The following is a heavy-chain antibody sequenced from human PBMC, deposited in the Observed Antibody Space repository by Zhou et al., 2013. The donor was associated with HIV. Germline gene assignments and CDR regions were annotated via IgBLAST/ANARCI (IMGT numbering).Heavy chain of an antibody. V-gene: IGHV1-69*14. Sequence: QVQLVQSGAEVKKPGSSVRVSCKVSGGNFSTSSISWVRQAPGQGLEWMGGIIPMSSTTTYSQSVQGRVTITSDKSANTAYMELRDLRSEDTAVYYCARGSCSSTSCYRVEPWGGTTMDVVGEGTDGHRLL. CDR3: ARGSCSSTSCYRVEPWGGTTMDV. CDR2: IIPMSSTT. D-gene: IGHD2-2*01. J-gene: IGHJ6*04. CDR1: GGNFSTSS.